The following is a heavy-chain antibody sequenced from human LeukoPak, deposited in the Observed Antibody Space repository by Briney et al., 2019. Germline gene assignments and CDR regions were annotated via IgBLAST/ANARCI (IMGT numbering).Heavy chain of an antibody. CDR2: MNPNSGNT. CDR3: ARVVDIVATLQY. V-gene: IGHV1-8*01. D-gene: IGHD5-12*01. CDR1: VYTFTTYD. J-gene: IGHJ4*02. Sequence: ASVKVSCKASVYTFTTYDINWVRQATGQGLEWMGWMNPNSGNTGYAQKFQGRVTMTRNTSISTAYMELSSLRSEDTAVYYCARVVDIVATLQYWGQGTLVTVSS.